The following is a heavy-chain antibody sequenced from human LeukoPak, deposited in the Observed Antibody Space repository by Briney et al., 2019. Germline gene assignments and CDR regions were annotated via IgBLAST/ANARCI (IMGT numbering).Heavy chain of an antibody. Sequence: GGSLTLSCAASGFSISRYWMTWVRQAPGKGLEWVANIDLHGSGKFYVDSVKGRFTVSRDNPENTLYLQMNSLRAEDTAVYYCARDPGAGNDYWGQGNLVIVSS. J-gene: IGHJ4*02. CDR1: GFSISRYW. CDR3: ARDPGAGNDY. CDR2: IDLHGSGK. V-gene: IGHV3-7*01. D-gene: IGHD1-1*01.